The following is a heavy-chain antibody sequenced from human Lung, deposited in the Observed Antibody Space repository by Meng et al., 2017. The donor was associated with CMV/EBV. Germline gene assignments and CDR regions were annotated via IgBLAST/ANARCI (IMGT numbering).Heavy chain of an antibody. CDR2: IIPIFGTA. CDR1: GGTFSSYA. Sequence: SVXVSXXASGGTFSSYAISWVRQAPGQGLEWMGGIIPIFGTANYAQKFQGRVTITTDESTSTAYMELSSLRSEDTAVYYCASRVEVNGAFDIWGQGTMVNV. J-gene: IGHJ3*02. V-gene: IGHV1-69*05. D-gene: IGHD2-8*01. CDR3: ASRVEVNGAFDI.